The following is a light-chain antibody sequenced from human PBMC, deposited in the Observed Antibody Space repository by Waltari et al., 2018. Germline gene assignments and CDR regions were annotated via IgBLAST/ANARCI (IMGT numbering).Light chain of an antibody. J-gene: IGKJ1*01. Sequence: EIVMTQSPATLSVSPGERATLSCRASQSVSSNLAWYQQKPGQSPRLLIYGASTRAAGIAARFSGIGSGTEFTLTISSLQSEDFALYYCQQYNDWPRTFGQGTKVEI. V-gene: IGKV3-15*01. CDR1: QSVSSN. CDR3: QQYNDWPRT. CDR2: GAS.